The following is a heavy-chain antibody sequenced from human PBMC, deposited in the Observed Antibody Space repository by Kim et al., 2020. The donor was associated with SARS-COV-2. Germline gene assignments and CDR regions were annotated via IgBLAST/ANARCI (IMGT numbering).Heavy chain of an antibody. J-gene: IGHJ6*02. D-gene: IGHD3-10*01. CDR1: GFTFSSYS. V-gene: IGHV3-48*02. CDR2: ISSSSSTI. CDR3: AIGEDYYGSGSESDGMDV. Sequence: GGSLRLSCAASGFTFSSYSMNWVRQAPGKGLEWVSYISSSSSTIYYADSVKGRFTISRDNAKNSLYLQMNSLRDEDTAVYYCAIGEDYYGSGSESDGMDVWGQGTTVTVSS.